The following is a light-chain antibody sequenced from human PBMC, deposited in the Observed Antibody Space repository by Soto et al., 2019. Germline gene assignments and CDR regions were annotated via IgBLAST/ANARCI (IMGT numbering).Light chain of an antibody. CDR1: SSDVGGYNY. CDR3: SSYTSSSTLYV. J-gene: IGLJ1*01. Sequence: QSVLTQPASVSGSPGQSITISCTGTSSDVGGYNYVSWYQQHPGKAPKLMISDVSNRPSGVSYRFSGSKSGNTASLTISGLQAEDEADYYCSSYTSSSTLYVFGTGTKLTVL. V-gene: IGLV2-14*03. CDR2: DVS.